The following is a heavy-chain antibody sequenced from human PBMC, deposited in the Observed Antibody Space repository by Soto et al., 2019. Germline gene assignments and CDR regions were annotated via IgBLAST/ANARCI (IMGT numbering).Heavy chain of an antibody. D-gene: IGHD6-13*01. CDR2: IVPMFGTT. J-gene: IGHJ3*01. V-gene: IGHV1-69*01. Sequence: QVQLVQSGPELKKPGSSVKVSCKAPGDTFNSYGISWVRQAPGQGLEWMGGIVPMFGTTNLALKFEDRVTTTADELTTTVYMEIRGLTSEETAVYYCARDLADVHLWDAFDVWGHGTRVTVSS. CDR3: ARDLADVHLWDAFDV. CDR1: GDTFNSYG.